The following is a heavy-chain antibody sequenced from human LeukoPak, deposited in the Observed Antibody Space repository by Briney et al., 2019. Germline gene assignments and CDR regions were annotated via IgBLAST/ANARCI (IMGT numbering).Heavy chain of an antibody. Sequence: GGSLRLSCAASGFTFSSYDMSWVRQAPGKGLEWVSTITSGGTTYYADSVKGRFTISRDNSKNALYLQMNSLRAEDTAIYYCAKRHGSGIKYFEYWGQGTLVTDSS. CDR3: AKRHGSGIKYFEY. CDR1: GFTFSSYD. D-gene: IGHD3-10*01. CDR2: ITSGGTT. J-gene: IGHJ4*02. V-gene: IGHV3-23*01.